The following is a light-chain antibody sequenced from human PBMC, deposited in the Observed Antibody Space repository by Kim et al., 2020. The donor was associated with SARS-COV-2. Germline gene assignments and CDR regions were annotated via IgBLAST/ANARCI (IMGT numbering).Light chain of an antibody. V-gene: IGKV3-15*01. J-gene: IGKJ4*01. CDR2: GAS. CDR3: QHYDDWPLT. CDR1: QSVRTN. Sequence: VSPGERATLSCRASQSVRTNLAWYQPKPGQPPRLLIYGASTRATGIPARFSGSGSGTEFTLTISGLQSEDFAVYFCQHYDDWPLTFGGGTRVEIK.